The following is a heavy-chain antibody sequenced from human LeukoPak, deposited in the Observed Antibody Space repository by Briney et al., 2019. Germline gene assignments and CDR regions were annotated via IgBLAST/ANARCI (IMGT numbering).Heavy chain of an antibody. CDR1: GFTFSSYA. CDR3: ARDGGYCSSTSCYQDYYYYYYMDV. D-gene: IGHD2-2*01. Sequence: PGGSLRLSCAASGFTFSSYAMHWVRQAPGKWLEWVAVISYDGSNKYYADSVKGRFTISRDNSKNTLYLQMNSLRAEDTAVYYCARDGGYCSSTSCYQDYYYYYYMDVWGKGTTVTVSS. CDR2: ISYDGSNK. J-gene: IGHJ6*03. V-gene: IGHV3-30*01.